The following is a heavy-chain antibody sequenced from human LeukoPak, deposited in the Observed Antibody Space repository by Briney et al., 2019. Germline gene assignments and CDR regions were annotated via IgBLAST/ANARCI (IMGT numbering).Heavy chain of an antibody. CDR2: IIPIFGTA. CDR1: GGTFSSYA. D-gene: IGHD3-3*01. J-gene: IGHJ6*03. Sequence: SVTVSFKASGGTFSSYAISWVRQAPGQGLEWMGGIIPIFGTANYAQKFQGRVTITTDESTSTAYMELSSLRSEDTAVYYCARVGYDSYYYYYMDVWGKGTTVTVSS. V-gene: IGHV1-69*05. CDR3: ARVGYDSYYYYYMDV.